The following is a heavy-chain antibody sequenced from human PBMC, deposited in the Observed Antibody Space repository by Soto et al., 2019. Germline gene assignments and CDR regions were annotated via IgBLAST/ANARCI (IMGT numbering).Heavy chain of an antibody. Sequence: PGGSLRLSCAASRFTFSSYGMHWVRQAPGKGLEWVAVISYDGSDEYYADSVKGRLTISRDNSRNTLYLQMNSLRAEDTAVYYCGRDMSMVVAGRGDYYYYYGMDVWGQGTTVTVSS. CDR3: GRDMSMVVAGRGDYYYYYGMDV. J-gene: IGHJ6*02. CDR2: ISYDGSDE. CDR1: RFTFSSYG. D-gene: IGHD6-19*01. V-gene: IGHV3-30-3*01.